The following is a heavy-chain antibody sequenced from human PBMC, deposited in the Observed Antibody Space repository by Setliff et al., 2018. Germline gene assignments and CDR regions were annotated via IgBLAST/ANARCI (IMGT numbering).Heavy chain of an antibody. CDR1: GGSVSSASHY. CDR3: ARVDFTMIQGVIGH. CDR2: VYYSGYT. Sequence: SETLSLTCTVSGGSVSSASHYWGWIRQAPGKGMEWIGSVYYSGYTYYNPSLQRRVTMSVDTSKNQFSLKLTSVTAADTAVYYCARVDFTMIQGVIGHWGQGTLVTVSS. V-gene: IGHV4-39*07. J-gene: IGHJ1*01. D-gene: IGHD3-10*01.